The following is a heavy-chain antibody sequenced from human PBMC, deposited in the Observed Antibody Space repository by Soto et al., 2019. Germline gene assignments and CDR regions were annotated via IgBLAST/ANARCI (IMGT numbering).Heavy chain of an antibody. CDR1: GFTFSSYS. V-gene: IGHV3-21*01. CDR3: ARVLYYYDSSGYYGY. Sequence: EVQLVESGGGLVKPGGSLRLSCAASGFTFSSYSMNWVRQAPGKGLEWVSSISSSSSYIYYADSVKGRFTISRDNAKNSLYLQMNSLRAEDTAVYYCARVLYYYDSSGYYGYWVQGTLVTVSS. CDR2: ISSSSSYI. J-gene: IGHJ4*02. D-gene: IGHD3-22*01.